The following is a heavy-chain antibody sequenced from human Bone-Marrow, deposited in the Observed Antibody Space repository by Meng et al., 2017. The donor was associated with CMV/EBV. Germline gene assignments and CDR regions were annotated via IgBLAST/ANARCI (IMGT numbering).Heavy chain of an antibody. J-gene: IGHJ4*02. V-gene: IGHV4-39*01. CDR1: GGSISSSSYY. CDR2: IYYSGST. Sequence: SETLSLTCTVSGGSISSSSYYWGWIRQPPGKGLEWIGSIYYSGSTNYNPSLKSRVTISIDTSKNQFSLKLSSVTAADTAVYYCARLSYYYDSSGYFFDYWGQGTLVTVSS. D-gene: IGHD3-22*01. CDR3: ARLSYYYDSSGYFFDY.